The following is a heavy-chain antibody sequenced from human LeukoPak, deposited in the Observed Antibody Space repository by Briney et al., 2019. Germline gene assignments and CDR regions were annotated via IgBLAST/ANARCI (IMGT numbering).Heavy chain of an antibody. V-gene: IGHV4-31*03. D-gene: IGHD5-24*01. J-gene: IGHJ5*02. Sequence: SETLSLTCTVSGGSISSGGYHWSWIRQHPGKGLEWIGYIYYSGSTNYNPSLKSRVTISVDTSKNQFSLKLSSVTAADTAVYYCARVRDGYKLGVLDPWGQGTLVTVSS. CDR1: GGSISSGGYH. CDR2: IYYSGST. CDR3: ARVRDGYKLGVLDP.